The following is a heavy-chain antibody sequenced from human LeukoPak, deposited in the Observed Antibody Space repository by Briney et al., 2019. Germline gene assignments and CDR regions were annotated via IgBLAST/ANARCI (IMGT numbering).Heavy chain of an antibody. CDR3: ARNRGITIFGYYYYYIDV. J-gene: IGHJ6*03. CDR1: GFTVSSNY. D-gene: IGHD3-3*01. CDR2: IYSGGST. Sequence: PGGSLRLSCAASGFTVSSNYMSWVRQAPGKGLEWVSVIYSGGSTYYADSVKGRFTISRDNSKNTLYLQMNSLRAEDTAVYHCARNRGITIFGYYYYYIDVWGKGTTVTVSS. V-gene: IGHV3-66*02.